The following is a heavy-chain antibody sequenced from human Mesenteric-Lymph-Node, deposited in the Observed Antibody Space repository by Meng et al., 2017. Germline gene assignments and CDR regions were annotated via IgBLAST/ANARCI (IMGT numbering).Heavy chain of an antibody. J-gene: IGHJ4*02. D-gene: IGHD5-12*01. V-gene: IGHV4-30-4*01. Sequence: QVQLQESGPGLVKPSQTLSLICTFSGGSISSGDYYWSWIRQPPGKGLEWIGDIYYSGSTYYNPSLKSRVTISVDTSKNQFSLRLSSVTAADTAVYYCARDLGVATSIAGFVYWGQGTLVTVSS. CDR1: GGSISSGDYY. CDR2: IYYSGST. CDR3: ARDLGVATSIAGFVY.